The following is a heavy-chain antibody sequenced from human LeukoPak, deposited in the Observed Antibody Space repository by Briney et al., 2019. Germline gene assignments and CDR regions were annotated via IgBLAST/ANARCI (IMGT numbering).Heavy chain of an antibody. D-gene: IGHD6-13*01. CDR2: IYYSGNT. CDR3: ARQIIRGQYLVHFDY. CDR1: DGSIRSYY. V-gene: IGHV4-59*08. J-gene: IGHJ4*02. Sequence: SETLSLTCTVSDGSIRSYYWSWIRQPPGKGLEWIGYIYYSGNTYYNPSLKSRVTISLDTSKSQFSLRPKSVTAADTAVYYCARQIIRGQYLVHFDYWSQGTLVTVFS.